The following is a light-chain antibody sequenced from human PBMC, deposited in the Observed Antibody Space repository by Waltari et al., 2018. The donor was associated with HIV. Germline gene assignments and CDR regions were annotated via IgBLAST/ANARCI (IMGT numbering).Light chain of an antibody. CDR2: KDS. CDR1: ALPKQY. CDR3: QSADSSGTYYVV. J-gene: IGLJ2*01. V-gene: IGLV3-25*03. Sequence: SYELTQPPSVSVSPGQTARITCSGDALPKQYAYWYQQKPGQAPVLMIYKDSERPSGIPERFSGSSSGTTVTLTISGVQAEDEADYYCQSADSSGTYYVVFGGGTKLTVL.